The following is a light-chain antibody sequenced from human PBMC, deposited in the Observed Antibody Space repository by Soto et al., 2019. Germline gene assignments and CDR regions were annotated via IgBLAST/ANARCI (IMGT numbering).Light chain of an antibody. J-gene: IGLJ2*01. CDR1: SSNIGSNY. Sequence: QPVLAQRPAASGTPGQRVTISCSGSSSNIGSNYVYWYQQLPGTAPKLLIYRNNQRPSGVPDRFSGSKSGTSASLAISGLRSEDEADYYCAAWDDSLSRSVFGGGTQLTVL. V-gene: IGLV1-47*01. CDR2: RNN. CDR3: AAWDDSLSRSV.